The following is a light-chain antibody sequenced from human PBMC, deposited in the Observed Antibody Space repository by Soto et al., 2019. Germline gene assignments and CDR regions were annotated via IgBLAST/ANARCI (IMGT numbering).Light chain of an antibody. CDR3: SSYTSTGTLL. CDR1: SSDVGSYNR. J-gene: IGLJ1*01. Sequence: QSALTQPPSVSGSPGQSVTISCTGTSSDVGSYNRVSWYQQPPGTAPKLMIYEVSNRPSGVSDRFSGSKSGNTASLTISGLQAEDEADYYCSSYTSTGTLLFGTGTKVTVL. CDR2: EVS. V-gene: IGLV2-18*02.